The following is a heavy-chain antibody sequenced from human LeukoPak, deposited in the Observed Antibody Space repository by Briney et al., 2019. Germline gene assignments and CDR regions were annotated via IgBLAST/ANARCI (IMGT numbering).Heavy chain of an antibody. CDR3: ARGSFDWLLPRGGWFDR. Sequence: GRSLRVSCAASGFTFSSYGMHWVRQAPGKGLEWVALIWYDGSNKYYADSVKGRFTISRDNSKNTLYLQMNSLRAEDTAVYYCARGSFDWLLPRGGWFDRWGQGTLVTVSS. V-gene: IGHV3-33*01. CDR2: IWYDGSNK. J-gene: IGHJ5*02. D-gene: IGHD3-9*01. CDR1: GFTFSSYG.